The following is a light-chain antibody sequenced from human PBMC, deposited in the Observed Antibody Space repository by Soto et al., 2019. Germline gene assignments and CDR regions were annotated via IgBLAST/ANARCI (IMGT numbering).Light chain of an antibody. CDR3: QYYNNFLFT. J-gene: IGKJ3*01. Sequence: DIQMTQSPSTLSASVGDRVTITCRASQSISGWLAWYQQKPGKAPELLIFQASSLESGVPSRFSGSGSGTEFTLTINSLQPDDFATYYCQYYNNFLFTFGPGTKVDIK. CDR1: QSISGW. V-gene: IGKV1-5*03. CDR2: QAS.